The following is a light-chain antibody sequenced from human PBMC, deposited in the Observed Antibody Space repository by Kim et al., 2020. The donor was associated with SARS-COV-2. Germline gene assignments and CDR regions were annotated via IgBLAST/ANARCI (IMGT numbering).Light chain of an antibody. CDR1: QSVSSSY. Sequence: GERATLSCRASQSVSSSYLAWYQQKPGQAPRLLIYGASSRATGIPDRFSGSGSGTDFTLTISRLEPEDFAVYYCQQYDSSLPELTFGGGTKVDIK. V-gene: IGKV3-20*01. J-gene: IGKJ4*01. CDR3: QQYDSSLPELT. CDR2: GAS.